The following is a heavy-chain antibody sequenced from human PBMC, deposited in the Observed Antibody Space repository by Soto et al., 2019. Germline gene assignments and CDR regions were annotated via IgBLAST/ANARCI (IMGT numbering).Heavy chain of an antibody. J-gene: IGHJ4*02. V-gene: IGHV5-51*01. CDR2: ISPGGSDM. Sequence: GESLKISCKGLGYTFTDYWIGWVRQMPGKGLEWMGIISPGGSDMRYSPSFQGQVTISVDKSISTAYLQWSSLEASDTAMYYCARRIAIFGVVIKRYFDYWGQGTLVTVSS. D-gene: IGHD3-3*01. CDR1: GYTFTDYW. CDR3: ARRIAIFGVVIKRYFDY.